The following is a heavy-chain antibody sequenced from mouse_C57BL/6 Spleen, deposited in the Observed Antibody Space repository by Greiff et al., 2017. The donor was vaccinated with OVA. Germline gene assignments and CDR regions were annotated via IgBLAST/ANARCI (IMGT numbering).Heavy chain of an antibody. J-gene: IGHJ3*01. CDR1: GYTFTDYY. D-gene: IGHD2-4*01. CDR3: ARGYYDYDGGFAY. CDR2: INPYNGGT. V-gene: IGHV1-19*01. Sequence: EVQLQESGPVLVKPGASVKMSCKASGYTFTDYYMNWVKQSHGKSLEWIGVINPYNGGTSYNQKFKGKATLTVDKSSSTAYMELNSLTSEDSAVYYCARGYYDYDGGFAYWGQGTLVTVSA.